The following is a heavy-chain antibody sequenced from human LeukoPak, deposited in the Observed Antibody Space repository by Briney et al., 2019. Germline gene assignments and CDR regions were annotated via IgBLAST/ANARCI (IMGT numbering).Heavy chain of an antibody. CDR1: GFTFSGYW. Sequence: GGSLRLSCAASGFTFSGYWMHWVRQAPGKGLVWVSRINSDGSSITYADSVKGRFTISRDNAKNTLYLQMNSLRVKDTAVYYCAREGRVSGYDFDCWGQGTLVTVSS. CDR2: INSDGSSI. CDR3: AREGRVSGYDFDC. J-gene: IGHJ4*02. D-gene: IGHD5-12*01. V-gene: IGHV3-74*03.